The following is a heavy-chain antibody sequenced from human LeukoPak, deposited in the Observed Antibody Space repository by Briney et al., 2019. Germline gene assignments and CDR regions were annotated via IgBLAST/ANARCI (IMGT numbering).Heavy chain of an antibody. V-gene: IGHV4-39*01. Sequence: SETLSLTCTVSGGSLSSSSYYWGWIRQPPGKGLEWVGTIYYSGSTYYSPSLKSRVTISVDTSKNQFSLKLSSVTAADTAVYYCARHRYGYYDAFDIWGQGTMVTVSS. J-gene: IGHJ3*02. CDR1: GGSLSSSSYY. D-gene: IGHD4-17*01. CDR3: ARHRYGYYDAFDI. CDR2: IYYSGST.